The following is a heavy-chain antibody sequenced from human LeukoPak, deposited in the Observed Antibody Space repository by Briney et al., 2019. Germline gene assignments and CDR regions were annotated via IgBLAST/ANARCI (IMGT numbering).Heavy chain of an antibody. CDR1: GYSFTSYW. CDR2: IYSGDSDT. V-gene: IGHV5-51*01. CDR3: ARLDRYYYDSSGYSYYFDY. Sequence: GESLKISRKGSGYSFTSYWIGWVRQMPGKGLEWMGIIYSGDSDTRYSPSFQGQVTISADKSISTAYLQWSSLKASDTAMYYCARLDRYYYDSSGYSYYFDYWGQGTLVTVSS. J-gene: IGHJ4*02. D-gene: IGHD3-22*01.